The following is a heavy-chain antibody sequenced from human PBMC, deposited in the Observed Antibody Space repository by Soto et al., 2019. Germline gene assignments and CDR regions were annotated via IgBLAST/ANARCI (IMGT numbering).Heavy chain of an antibody. D-gene: IGHD3-10*01. CDR1: GFTFSSYG. CDR3: AKSPSSYYDKWFDP. V-gene: IGHV3-23*01. J-gene: IGHJ5*02. CDR2: ISGSGGST. Sequence: PGGSLRLSCAASGFTFSSYGMSWVRQAPGKGLEWVSAISGSGGSTYYADSVKGRFTISRDNSKNTLYVQMNSLRAEDTAVYYCAKSPSSYYDKWFDPWGQGTLVTVSS.